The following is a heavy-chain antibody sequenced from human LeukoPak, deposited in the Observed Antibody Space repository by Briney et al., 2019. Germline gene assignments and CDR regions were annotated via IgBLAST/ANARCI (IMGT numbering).Heavy chain of an antibody. Sequence: GGSLRLSCAASGFTSSSYAMHWVRQAPGKGLEWVAVISNDGSNKYYADSVKGRFTISRDNSKNTLYLQMNSLRAEDTAVYYCARADFWSGSDYWGQGTLVTVSS. V-gene: IGHV3-30*01. CDR1: GFTSSSYA. J-gene: IGHJ4*02. D-gene: IGHD3-3*01. CDR2: ISNDGSNK. CDR3: ARADFWSGSDY.